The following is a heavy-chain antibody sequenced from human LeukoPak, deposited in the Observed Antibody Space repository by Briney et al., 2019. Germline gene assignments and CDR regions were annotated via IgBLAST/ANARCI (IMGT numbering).Heavy chain of an antibody. CDR2: IYNSGNT. J-gene: IGHJ4*02. CDR1: GGSISNYY. D-gene: IGHD5-24*01. Sequence: PSETLSLTCTVSGGSISNYYWTWIRQPPGKGLEWVGYIYNSGNTNHNPSLKGRLTISVDTSKSQFSLKLSSVTAADTAVYYCTRLRVERTTFYFDYWGQGTLVTVSS. V-gene: IGHV4-59*08. CDR3: TRLRVERTTFYFDY.